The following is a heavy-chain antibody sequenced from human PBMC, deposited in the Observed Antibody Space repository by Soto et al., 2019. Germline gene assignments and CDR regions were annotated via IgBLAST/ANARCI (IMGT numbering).Heavy chain of an antibody. CDR2: ISGSAIAT. J-gene: IGHJ4*02. CDR3: AKTPCASTSCSLDY. V-gene: IGHV3-23*01. Sequence: GGSLRLSCAASGFTFSSYAMSWVRQAPGMGLEWVSEISGSAIATDYADSVKGRFTVSRDNSKNTLYLQMNSLRVEDTALYYCAKTPCASTSCSLDYWGQGTLVTVSS. D-gene: IGHD2-2*01. CDR1: GFTFSSYA.